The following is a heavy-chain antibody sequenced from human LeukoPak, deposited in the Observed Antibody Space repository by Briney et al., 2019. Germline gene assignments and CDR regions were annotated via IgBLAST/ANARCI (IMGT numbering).Heavy chain of an antibody. D-gene: IGHD3-22*01. CDR1: GYSFTNYD. Sequence: ASVKVSCKASGYSFTNYDINWVRQATGQGLEWMGWMNPNSGITAYAQKFQGRVTITRNTSISTAYMELSSLRSEDTAVYYCAREDFYDSGSYDYWGQGTLVTVSS. V-gene: IGHV1-8*03. J-gene: IGHJ4*02. CDR3: AREDFYDSGSYDY. CDR2: MNPNSGIT.